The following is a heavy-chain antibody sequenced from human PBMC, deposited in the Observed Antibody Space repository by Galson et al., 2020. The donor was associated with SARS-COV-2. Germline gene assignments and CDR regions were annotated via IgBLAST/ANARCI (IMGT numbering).Heavy chain of an antibody. V-gene: IGHV4-39*01. Sequence: SETLSLSCTVSGDSLSISSYYWGWIRQPPGRGLEWIGTVYYTGPTYYNPSLKSRVTISVDTSKNQFSLRLTSVIAADTAVYYCARPYSRGQIRAFDIWGQGTMVTVSS. CDR2: VYYTGPT. CDR1: GDSLSISSYY. CDR3: ARPYSRGQIRAFDI. J-gene: IGHJ3*02. D-gene: IGHD6-25*01.